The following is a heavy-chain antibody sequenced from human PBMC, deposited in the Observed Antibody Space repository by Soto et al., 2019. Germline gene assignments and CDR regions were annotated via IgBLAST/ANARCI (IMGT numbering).Heavy chain of an antibody. V-gene: IGHV3-30-3*01. D-gene: IGHD3-3*01. J-gene: IGHJ1*01. CDR1: GVTCSSYA. Sequence: GGALGLCSEDSGVTCSSYAMHRVRQAPREGLEGVAVRSYDGSNNYYADSVKGRFTIARDNSKNTLDLQMNSLRVDDTAVYYCASPAKDNYDFWSGSTGLDFQHWGQGMLVTVSS. CDR3: ASPAKDNYDFWSGSTGLDFQH. CDR2: RSYDGSNN.